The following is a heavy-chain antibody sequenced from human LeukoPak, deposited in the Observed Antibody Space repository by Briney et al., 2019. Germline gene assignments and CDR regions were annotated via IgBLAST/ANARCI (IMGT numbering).Heavy chain of an antibody. D-gene: IGHD6-19*01. Sequence: ASVKVSCKASGGTFSSYAISWVRQAPGQGLEWMGGIIPIFGTANYAQKFQGRVTITADESTSTAYMELSSLRSEDTAVYYCARDGSLSIAVAGSTFDYWGQGTLVTVSS. CDR1: GGTFSSYA. CDR2: IIPIFGTA. J-gene: IGHJ4*02. V-gene: IGHV1-69*13. CDR3: ARDGSLSIAVAGSTFDY.